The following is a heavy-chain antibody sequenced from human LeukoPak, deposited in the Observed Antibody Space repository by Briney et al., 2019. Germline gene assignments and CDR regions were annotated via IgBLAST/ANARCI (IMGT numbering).Heavy chain of an antibody. CDR1: GYTFTGYY. CDR2: INPNSGGT. D-gene: IGHD2-2*01. V-gene: IGHV1-2*02. J-gene: IGHJ4*02. Sequence: GASVKVSCKASGYTFTGYYMHWVRQAPGQGLEWRGWINPNSGGTNYAQKFQGRVTMTRDTSISTATLELSRLRSDDPAVYYCARDRVHRGTSCYGYWGQGTLVTVSS. CDR3: ARDRVHRGTSCYGY.